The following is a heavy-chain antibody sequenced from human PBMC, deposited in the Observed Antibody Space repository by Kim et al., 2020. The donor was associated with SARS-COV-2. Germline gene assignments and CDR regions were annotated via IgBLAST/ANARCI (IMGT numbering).Heavy chain of an antibody. D-gene: IGHD6-19*01. CDR1: GGTFSSYA. Sequence: SVKVSCKASGGTFSSYAISWVRQAPGQGLEWMGGIIPIFGTANYAQKFQGRVTITADESTSTAYMELSSLRSEDTAVYYCARDLESSGWIRTHPERVYGMDVWGQGTTVTVSS. V-gene: IGHV1-69*13. J-gene: IGHJ6*02. CDR2: IIPIFGTA. CDR3: ARDLESSGWIRTHPERVYGMDV.